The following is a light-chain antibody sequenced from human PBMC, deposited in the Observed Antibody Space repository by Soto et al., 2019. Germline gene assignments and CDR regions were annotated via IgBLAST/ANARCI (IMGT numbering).Light chain of an antibody. J-gene: IGKJ1*01. V-gene: IGKV1-5*01. CDR3: QQYNRYWT. Sequence: DIQMTQSPSTLSASVGDRVTITCRASQSISSWLAWYQQKPGKAPKLLIYDASSLESGVPSRFSGSGSGTEFTLTISSLQPDDFATYHCQQYNRYWTCGQGTKVEIK. CDR2: DAS. CDR1: QSISSW.